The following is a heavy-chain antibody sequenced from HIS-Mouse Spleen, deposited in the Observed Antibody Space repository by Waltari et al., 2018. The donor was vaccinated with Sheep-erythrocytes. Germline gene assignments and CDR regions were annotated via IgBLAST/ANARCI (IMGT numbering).Heavy chain of an antibody. CDR3: ARDKGSSFDY. CDR1: GYSISSGYY. Sequence: QVQLQESGPGLVKPSETLSLTCTVSGYSISSGYYWGWIRQPPGKGLEWIGGNYHSWSTYSNPSLKSRVTISVDTSKNQFSLKLSSVTAADTAVYYCARDKGSSFDYWGQGTLVTVSS. J-gene: IGHJ4*02. V-gene: IGHV4-38-2*02. D-gene: IGHD6-6*01. CDR2: NYHSWST.